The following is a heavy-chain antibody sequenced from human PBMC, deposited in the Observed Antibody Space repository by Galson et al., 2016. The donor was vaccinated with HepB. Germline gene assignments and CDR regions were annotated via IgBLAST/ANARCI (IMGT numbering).Heavy chain of an antibody. J-gene: IGHJ4*02. Sequence: SLRLSCAASGFTFSSYWMSWVRRAPGKGLEWVANINQDGSKEYYVESVRGRFTISRDNAENSLYLQMNSLRSEDTAVYYCARSHSGINGGRFAWWGQGSLVTVSS. CDR3: ARSHSGINGGRFAW. D-gene: IGHD3-10*01. CDR1: GFTFSSYW. V-gene: IGHV3-7*01. CDR2: INQDGSKE.